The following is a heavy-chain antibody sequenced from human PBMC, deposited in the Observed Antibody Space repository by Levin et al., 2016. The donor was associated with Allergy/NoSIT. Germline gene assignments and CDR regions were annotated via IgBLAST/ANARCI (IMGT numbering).Heavy chain of an antibody. V-gene: IGHV5-51*01. Sequence: GGSLRLSCQGSGYNFAKRLDWLGAPEARKGLEWLGVVYPGDSDTKYRPSFQGQGTMSVDKSINTAYLHLNTLKTSDTAMYYCARHQNSGGFTTNSFDSWGQGTLVTVSS. CDR1: GYNFAKRL. CDR3: ARHQNSGGFTTNSFDS. J-gene: IGHJ4*02. CDR2: VYPGDSDT. D-gene: IGHD3-10*01.